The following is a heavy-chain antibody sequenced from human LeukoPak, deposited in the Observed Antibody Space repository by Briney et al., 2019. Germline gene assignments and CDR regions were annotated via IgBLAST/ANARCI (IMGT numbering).Heavy chain of an antibody. CDR2: INHSGST. CDR3: ARRQLLWFGRNWFDP. V-gene: IGHV4-34*01. J-gene: IGHJ5*02. D-gene: IGHD3-10*01. CDR1: GGPFSGYY. Sequence: SETLSLTCAVYGGPFSGYYWSWIRQPPGKGLEWIGEINHSGSTNYNPSLKSRVTISVDTSKNQFSLKLSSVAAADTAVYYCARRQLLWFGRNWFDPWGQGTLVTVSS.